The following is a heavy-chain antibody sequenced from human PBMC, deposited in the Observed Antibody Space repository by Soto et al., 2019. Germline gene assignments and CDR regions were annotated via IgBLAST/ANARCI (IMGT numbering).Heavy chain of an antibody. J-gene: IGHJ4*02. CDR2: IDPSDSYT. D-gene: IGHD6-19*01. Sequence: EVQLVQSGAEVKKPGESLRISCKGSGYSFTSYWISWVRQMPGKGLEWMGRIDPSDSYTNYSPSFQGHVTISADKSISTAYLQWSSLKASDTAMYYCARSGVASSGWYLGSDDYWGQGTLVTVSS. CDR1: GYSFTSYW. CDR3: ARSGVASSGWYLGSDDY. V-gene: IGHV5-10-1*03.